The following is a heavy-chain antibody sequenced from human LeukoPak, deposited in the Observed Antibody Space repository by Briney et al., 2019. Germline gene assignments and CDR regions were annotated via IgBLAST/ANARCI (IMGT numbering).Heavy chain of an antibody. CDR3: ARGYGYQNFDH. CDR2: IYTSGNT. J-gene: IGHJ4*02. CDR1: GGSINNYY. V-gene: IGHV4-4*07. Sequence: SETLSLTCTVSGGSINNYYWSWIRQPAGKGLEWIGRIYTSGNTNYNPSLKSRVTMSVDTSKNQFSVHLNSVTAADTAVYYCARGYGYQNFDHWGQGTLVTVSS. D-gene: IGHD5-24*01.